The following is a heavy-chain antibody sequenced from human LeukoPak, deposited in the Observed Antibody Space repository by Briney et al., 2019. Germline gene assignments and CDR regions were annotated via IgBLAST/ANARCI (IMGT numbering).Heavy chain of an antibody. CDR3: ARVPLIVVVTASQYYFDY. Sequence: SGTLSLTCAVSGGSISSSNWWSWVRQPPGKGLEWIGEIYHSGSTNYNPSLKSRVTISVDKSKNQFSLKLSSVTAADTAVYYCARVPLIVVVTASQYYFDYWGQGTLVTVSS. J-gene: IGHJ4*02. CDR2: IYHSGST. V-gene: IGHV4-4*02. D-gene: IGHD2-21*02. CDR1: GGSISSSNW.